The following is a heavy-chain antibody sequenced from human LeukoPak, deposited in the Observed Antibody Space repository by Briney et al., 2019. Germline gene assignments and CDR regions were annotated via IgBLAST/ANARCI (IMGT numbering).Heavy chain of an antibody. CDR1: GFTVSKNY. J-gene: IGHJ4*02. CDR2: IYSGGST. D-gene: IGHD5/OR15-5a*01. Sequence: GGSLRLSCAASGFTVSKNYMSWVRQAPGKGLEWVSVIYSGGSTYYADSVKGRFTISRDSSKNTLYLQMNSLRAEDTAVYYCARNSLGMSTLDSWGQGTLVTVSS. V-gene: IGHV3-53*01. CDR3: ARNSLGMSTLDS.